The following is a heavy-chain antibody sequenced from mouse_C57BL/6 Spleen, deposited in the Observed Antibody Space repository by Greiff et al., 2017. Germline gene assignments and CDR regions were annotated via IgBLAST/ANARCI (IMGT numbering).Heavy chain of an antibody. Sequence: QVQLQQPGTELVKPGASVKLSCKASGYTFTSYWMHWVKQRPGQGLEWIGNINPSNGGTNYTEKFKSKATLTVDKSSSTAYTQLSSLTSEDSAVYECERWSRLLWYPLAYWGQGTLVTVSA. V-gene: IGHV1-53*01. CDR1: GYTFTSYW. J-gene: IGHJ3*01. CDR2: INPSNGGT. CDR3: ERWSRLLWYPLAY. D-gene: IGHD2-1*01.